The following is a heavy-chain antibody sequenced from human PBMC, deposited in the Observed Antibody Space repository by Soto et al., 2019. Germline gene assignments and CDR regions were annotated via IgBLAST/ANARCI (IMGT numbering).Heavy chain of an antibody. Sequence: GASVKVSCKASGYTFTSYGISWVRQAPGQGLEWMGWISAYNGNTNYAQKLQGRVTMTTDTSTSTAYMELRSLRSDDTAVYYCARDGSLYFDWLSRLYYFDYRGQGTPVTGSS. D-gene: IGHD3-9*01. V-gene: IGHV1-18*01. CDR3: ARDGSLYFDWLSRLYYFDY. CDR2: ISAYNGNT. J-gene: IGHJ4*02. CDR1: GYTFTSYG.